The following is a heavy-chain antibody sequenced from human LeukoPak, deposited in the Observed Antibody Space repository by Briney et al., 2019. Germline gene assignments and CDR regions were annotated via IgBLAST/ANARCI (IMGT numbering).Heavy chain of an antibody. CDR2: ISSSTYI. CDR3: ARDQMAGYSSGWYPFDY. Sequence: GGSLRLSCAASGFTFSSYSMNWVRQAPGKGLEWVSSISSSTYIYYADSVKGRFTISRDNAKNSLYLQMNSLRAEDTAVYYCARDQMAGYSSGWYPFDYWGQGTLVTVSS. V-gene: IGHV3-21*01. J-gene: IGHJ4*02. CDR1: GFTFSSYS. D-gene: IGHD6-19*01.